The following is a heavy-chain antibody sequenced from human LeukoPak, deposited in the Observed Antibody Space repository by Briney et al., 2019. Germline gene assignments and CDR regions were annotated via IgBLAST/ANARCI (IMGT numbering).Heavy chain of an antibody. Sequence: GASVKVSCKVSGYAFTKYGISWVRQAPEQGHEWMGWISGYNGNTNYAQRLQGRVTLTTDTFTSTAYMELRSLRSDDAAVYYCARQSVISSRSPDDAFDIWGQGTMVTVSS. V-gene: IGHV1-18*01. J-gene: IGHJ3*02. CDR2: ISGYNGNT. CDR1: GYAFTKYG. CDR3: ARQSVISSRSPDDAFDI. D-gene: IGHD2-21*01.